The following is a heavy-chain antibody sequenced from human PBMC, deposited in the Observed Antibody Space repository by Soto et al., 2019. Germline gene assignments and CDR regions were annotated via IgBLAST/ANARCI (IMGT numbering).Heavy chain of an antibody. V-gene: IGHV2-5*02. D-gene: IGHD4-4*01. CDR3: AHLMLGSTWIPGREWTTVTYFDY. CDR2: IYWDDDK. CDR1: GFSLSTSGVG. J-gene: IGHJ4*02. Sequence: GSGPTLVNPTQTLTLTCTFSGFSLSTSGVGVGWIRQPPGKALEWLALIYWDDDKRYSPSLKSRLTITKDTSKNQVVLTMTNMDPVDTATYYCAHLMLGSTWIPGREWTTVTYFDYWGQGTLVTVSS.